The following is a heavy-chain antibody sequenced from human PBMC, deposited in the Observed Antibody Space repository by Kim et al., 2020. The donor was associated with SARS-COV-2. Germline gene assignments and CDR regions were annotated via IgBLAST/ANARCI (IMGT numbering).Heavy chain of an antibody. CDR2: IKSKTDGGTT. J-gene: IGHJ4*02. CDR1: GFSFSNAW. CDR3: TRFTSDDFNY. V-gene: IGHV3-15*01. Sequence: GGSLRLSCAASGFSFSNAWMSWVRQAPGKGLEWVGRIKSKTDGGTTDYAAPVKDRFIISRDDSKSILYLQLNSLKTEYTAVYYCTRFTSDDFNYWGQGTLVTVSS.